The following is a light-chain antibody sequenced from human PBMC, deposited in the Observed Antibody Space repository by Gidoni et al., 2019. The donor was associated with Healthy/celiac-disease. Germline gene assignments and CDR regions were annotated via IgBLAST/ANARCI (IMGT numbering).Light chain of an antibody. J-gene: IGKJ1*01. CDR2: KAS. V-gene: IGKV1-5*03. CDR1: QSISSW. CDR3: QQYNSYPWT. Sequence: DIQMTQSPSTLSASVGDRVIITCRASQSISSWLAWYQQKPGTAPKLLIYKASSLESGVPSRFSGSGSGTEFTLTISSLQPDDFATYYCQQYNSYPWTFGQGTKVEIK.